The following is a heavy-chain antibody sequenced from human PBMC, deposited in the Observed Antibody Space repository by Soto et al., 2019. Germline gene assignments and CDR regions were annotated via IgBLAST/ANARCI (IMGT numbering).Heavy chain of an antibody. CDR3: AVYGYGVSAAAY. D-gene: IGHD4-17*01. Sequence: PGGPLTLSGAASGFTFSSYWMSWVRQAPGKGLEWVANINQDGSERYYVDSVRGRFTISRDNVENSLYLQLNSLRPEDTAVYYCAVYGYGVSAAAYWGQGTLVTV. CDR1: GFTFSSYW. J-gene: IGHJ4*02. V-gene: IGHV3-7*03. CDR2: INQDGSER.